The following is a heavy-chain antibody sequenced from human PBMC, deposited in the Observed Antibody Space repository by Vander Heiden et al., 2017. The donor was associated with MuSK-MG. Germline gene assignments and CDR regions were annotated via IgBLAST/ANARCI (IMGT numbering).Heavy chain of an antibody. CDR3: AKDFRGFGELPHPDFDY. Sequence: QVQLVESGGGVVQPGRSLRLSCAASGFTFSSYGMHWVRQAPGKGLEWVAVISYDGSNKYYADSVKGRFTISRDNSKNTLYLQMNSLRAEDTAVYYCAKDFRGFGELPHPDFDYWGQGTLVTVSS. D-gene: IGHD3-10*01. J-gene: IGHJ4*02. CDR2: ISYDGSNK. CDR1: GFTFSSYG. V-gene: IGHV3-30*18.